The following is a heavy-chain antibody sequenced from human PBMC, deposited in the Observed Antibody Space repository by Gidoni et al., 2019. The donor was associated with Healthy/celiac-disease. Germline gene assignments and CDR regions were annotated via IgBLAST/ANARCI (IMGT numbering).Heavy chain of an antibody. CDR2: ISYEGSNK. CDR1: GFTFRSYG. Sequence: QVQLVESGGGVVQPGGSLRLSCAASGFTFRSYGMHWVRQAPGKGLEGVAVISYEGSNKYYAESVKGRFTISRDNSKNTLYLQMNSLRAEDTAVYYCAKDAQSLWFGELTWFDPWGQGTLVTVSS. D-gene: IGHD3-10*01. J-gene: IGHJ5*02. CDR3: AKDAQSLWFGELTWFDP. V-gene: IGHV3-30*18.